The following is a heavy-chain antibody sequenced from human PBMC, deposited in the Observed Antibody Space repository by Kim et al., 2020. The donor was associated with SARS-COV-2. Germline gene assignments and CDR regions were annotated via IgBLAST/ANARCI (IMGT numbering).Heavy chain of an antibody. CDR3: ARDREDDYYGSGSYYVPAAFDI. CDR1: GFTFSSYG. CDR2: IWYDGNNK. V-gene: IGHV3-33*01. J-gene: IGHJ3*02. D-gene: IGHD3-10*01. Sequence: GGSLRLSCAASGFTFSSYGMHWVRQAPGKGLEWVAVIWYDGNNKYYADSVKGRFTISRDNSKNTLYLQMNSLRAEDTAVYYCARDREDDYYGSGSYYVPAAFDIWGQGTMVTVSS.